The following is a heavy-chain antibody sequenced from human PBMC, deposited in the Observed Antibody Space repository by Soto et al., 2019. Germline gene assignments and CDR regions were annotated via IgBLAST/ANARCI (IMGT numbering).Heavy chain of an antibody. CDR1: GFTFRDYA. V-gene: IGHV3-49*04. J-gene: IGHJ4*02. CDR2: IRSNIYGATT. Sequence: SLRLSGTASGFTFRDYAMNWVRQAPGIGLESVAFIRSNIYGATTEYAASVKGRFTISRDDSKATAYLQMNSLKTEDTGVYFCSRGLAGGSYSDYWGQGARVTVSS. CDR3: SRGLAGGSYSDY. D-gene: IGHD1-26*01.